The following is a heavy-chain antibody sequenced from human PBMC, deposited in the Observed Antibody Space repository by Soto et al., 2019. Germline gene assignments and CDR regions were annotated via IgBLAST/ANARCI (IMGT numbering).Heavy chain of an antibody. CDR2: IDWDDDK. J-gene: IGHJ4*02. V-gene: IGHV2-70*11. Sequence: GSGPTLVNPTQTLTLTCTFSGFSLSTSGMCLSWIRQPPGKALEWLARIDWDDDKYYSTSLKTRLTISKDTSKNQVVLTMTNMDPVDTATYYCALSSIAARPAEGRFDYWGQGTLVTVSS. CDR1: GFSLSTSGMC. CDR3: ALSSIAARPAEGRFDY. D-gene: IGHD6-6*01.